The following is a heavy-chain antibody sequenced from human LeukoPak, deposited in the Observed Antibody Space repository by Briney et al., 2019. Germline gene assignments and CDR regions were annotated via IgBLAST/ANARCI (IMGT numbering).Heavy chain of an antibody. Sequence: SETLSLTCTVSGGSISSSSYYWGWIRQPPGKGLEWIGSIYYSGSTYYNPSLKSRVTISVDTSKNQFSLKLSSVTAADTAVYYCARDQGYQLLSYYYYGMDVWGQGTTVTVSS. CDR1: GGSISSSSYY. V-gene: IGHV4-39*07. D-gene: IGHD2-2*01. CDR2: IYYSGST. CDR3: ARDQGYQLLSYYYYGMDV. J-gene: IGHJ6*02.